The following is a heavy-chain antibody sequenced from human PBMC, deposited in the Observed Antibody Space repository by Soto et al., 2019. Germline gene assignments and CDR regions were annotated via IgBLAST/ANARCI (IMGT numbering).Heavy chain of an antibody. D-gene: IGHD3-10*01. V-gene: IGHV3-30-3*01. CDR3: ARDLWFGERLGGMDV. CDR2: ISYDGSNK. CDR1: GFTFSSYA. J-gene: IGHJ6*02. Sequence: QVQLVESGGGVVQPGRSLRLSCAASGFTFSSYAMHWVRQAPGKGLEWVAVISYDGSNKYYADSVKGRFTISRDNSKNTLYLQINSLRAEDTAVYYCARDLWFGERLGGMDVWGQGTTVTVSS.